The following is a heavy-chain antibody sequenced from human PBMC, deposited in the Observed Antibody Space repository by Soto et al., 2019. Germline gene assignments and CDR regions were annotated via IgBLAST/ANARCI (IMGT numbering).Heavy chain of an antibody. CDR2: ISSGSGTT. D-gene: IGHD3-10*01. J-gene: IGHJ6*02. Sequence: EVQLVESGGGLVQPGGSLRLSCAVSGFNFSSYSMNWVRQAPGKGLEWVSYISSGSGTTYYADSVKGRFSISRDNANNSLYLQMNSLRVEDTAVYYCAKIGTYLRMDVWGQGTTVTVSS. V-gene: IGHV3-48*01. CDR3: AKIGTYLRMDV. CDR1: GFNFSSYS.